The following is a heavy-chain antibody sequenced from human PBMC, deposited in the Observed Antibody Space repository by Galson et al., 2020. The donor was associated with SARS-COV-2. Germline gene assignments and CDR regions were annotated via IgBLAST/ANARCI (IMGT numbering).Heavy chain of an antibody. J-gene: IGHJ4*02. V-gene: IGHV2-70*11. D-gene: IGHD3-22*01. CDR1: GFSLSTSGMC. CDR2: IDWDDDK. CDR3: ARIPINYYDSSGYLGGFDY. Sequence: SGPTLVKPTQTLTLTCTFSGFSLSTSGMCVSWIRQPPGKALEWLARIDWDDDKYYSTSLKTRLTISKDTSKNQVVLTMTNMDPVDTATYYCARIPINYYDSSGYLGGFDYWGQGTLVTVSS.